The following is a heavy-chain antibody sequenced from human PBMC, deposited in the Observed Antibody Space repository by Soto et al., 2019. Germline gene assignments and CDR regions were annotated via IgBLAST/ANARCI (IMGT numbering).Heavy chain of an antibody. Sequence: QVQLVESGGGVVQPGRSLRLSCAASGFTFSSYGMHWVRQAPGKGLEWVAVISYDGSNKYYADSVKGRFTISRDNSKNTLYLQMNSLRAEDTAVYYCAKDRSYSGSDFFDYWGQGTLVTVSS. CDR1: GFTFSSYG. D-gene: IGHD1-26*01. CDR3: AKDRSYSGSDFFDY. CDR2: ISYDGSNK. V-gene: IGHV3-30*18. J-gene: IGHJ4*02.